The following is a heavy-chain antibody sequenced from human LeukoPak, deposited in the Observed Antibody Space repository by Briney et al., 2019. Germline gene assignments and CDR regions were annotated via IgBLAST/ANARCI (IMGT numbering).Heavy chain of an antibody. D-gene: IGHD3-3*01. CDR3: ARDQYDTWSRRGNFDS. CDR2: IKLDGSEK. CDR1: GFTVSSNY. J-gene: IGHJ4*02. V-gene: IGHV3-7*03. Sequence: GGSLRLSCAASGFTVSSNYMTWVRQAPGKGLEWVANIKLDGSEKNYVDSVKGRFTISRDNTKNSLYLQMNSLRAEDTAVFYCARDQYDTWSRRGNFDSWGQGTLVIVSS.